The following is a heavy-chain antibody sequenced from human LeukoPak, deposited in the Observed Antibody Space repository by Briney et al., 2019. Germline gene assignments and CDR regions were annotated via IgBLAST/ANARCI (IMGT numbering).Heavy chain of an antibody. CDR2: IRGKAYGGTT. CDR3: TGGGFDY. V-gene: IGHV3-49*03. D-gene: IGHD3-16*01. CDR1: GFTFGDYA. J-gene: IGHJ4*02. Sequence: PGGSLRLSCTASGFTFGDYAMNWFRQAPGKGLEWVGFIRGKAYGGTTEYAASVKGRFTISRDDSTGIAYLQMSSLKTEDTAVYYCTGGGFDYWGQGTLVTVSS.